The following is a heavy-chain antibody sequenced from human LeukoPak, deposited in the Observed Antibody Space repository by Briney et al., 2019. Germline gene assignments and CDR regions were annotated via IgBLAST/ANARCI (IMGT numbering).Heavy chain of an antibody. J-gene: IGHJ4*02. V-gene: IGHV5-51*01. Sequence: MGIIYPGDSDTRYSPSFQGQVTISADKSISTAYLQWSSLKASDTAMYYCARRGTYYFDYWGQGTLVTVSS. CDR3: ARRGTYYFDY. CDR2: IYPGDSDT. D-gene: IGHD1-14*01.